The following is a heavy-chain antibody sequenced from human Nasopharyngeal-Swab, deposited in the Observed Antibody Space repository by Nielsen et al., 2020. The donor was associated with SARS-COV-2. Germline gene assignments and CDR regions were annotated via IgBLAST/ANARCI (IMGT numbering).Heavy chain of an antibody. CDR2: IYNSGSA. V-gene: IGHV4-34*11. CDR1: GGSLSGSH. D-gene: IGHD3-3*01. CDR3: ARGGYDYWFGHPFDP. J-gene: IGHJ5*02. Sequence: SETLSLTCAVSGGSLSGSHWSWIRQPPGKGLEWIGNIYNSGSAYNNPSLKSRVSISVDTSKNQFSLKLTSVTAADTAVYFCARGGYDYWFGHPFDPWGQGTLVTVSS.